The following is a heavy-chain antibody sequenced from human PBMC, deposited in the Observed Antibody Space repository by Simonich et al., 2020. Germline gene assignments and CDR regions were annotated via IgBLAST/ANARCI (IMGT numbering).Heavy chain of an antibody. CDR1: GFTFSSYS. V-gene: IGHV3-21*01. D-gene: IGHD2-2*01. CDR2: ISSSSSYI. Sequence: EVQLVESGGGLVKPGGSLRLSCAASGFTFSSYSMNWVRQAPGKGLEWVSSISSSSSYIYYADSVKGRFTISRDNAKNALYLKMNSRRAEDTAVYYCAGGVYCSSTSCSTYYYYGMDVWGQGTTVTVSS. J-gene: IGHJ6*02. CDR3: AGGVYCSSTSCSTYYYYGMDV.